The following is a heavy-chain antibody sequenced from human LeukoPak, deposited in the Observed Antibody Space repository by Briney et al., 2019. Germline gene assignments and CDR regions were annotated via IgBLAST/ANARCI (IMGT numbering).Heavy chain of an antibody. J-gene: IGHJ3*01. Sequence: GGSLRLSCAASGFTFRSYWMSWVRQAPGKGLEWVANTKQDGSEKYYVDSVKGRFTISRDNARNSLYLQMNSLRVEDTAVYYCARGAYYYNSGDAFDVWGQGTMVTVSS. CDR2: TKQDGSEK. CDR1: GFTFRSYW. D-gene: IGHD3-10*01. V-gene: IGHV3-7*01. CDR3: ARGAYYYNSGDAFDV.